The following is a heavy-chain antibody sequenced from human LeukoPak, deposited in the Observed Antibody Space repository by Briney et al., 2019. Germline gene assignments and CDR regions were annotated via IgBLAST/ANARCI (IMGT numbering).Heavy chain of an antibody. CDR3: ARGGGSKDY. Sequence: SETLSLTCTVSGGSISTSNYYWSWIRQTPGKGLEWIGNLFYSGSTFYNPTLKSRVTISVDTSKNQFYLKLNSVTAADTAVYYCARGGGSKDYWGQGTLVTVSS. J-gene: IGHJ4*02. V-gene: IGHV4-39*01. CDR1: GGSISTSNYY. CDR2: LFYSGST. D-gene: IGHD3-10*01.